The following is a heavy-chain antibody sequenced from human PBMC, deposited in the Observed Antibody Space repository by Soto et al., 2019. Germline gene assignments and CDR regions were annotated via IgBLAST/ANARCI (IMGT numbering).Heavy chain of an antibody. CDR3: ARSPGVFAY. Sequence: QVQLVQYGAEVKKPGSSVKVSCKASGGTFSSLAISWVRQAPGQGLEWMGGLVPVFGTANYAQKFQDRVPSTADKSTSTAYMELSSLRSEDTAVYYCARSPGVFAYWGQGTLVTVSS. V-gene: IGHV1-69*06. CDR1: GGTFSSLA. D-gene: IGHD3-10*01. J-gene: IGHJ4*02. CDR2: LVPVFGTA.